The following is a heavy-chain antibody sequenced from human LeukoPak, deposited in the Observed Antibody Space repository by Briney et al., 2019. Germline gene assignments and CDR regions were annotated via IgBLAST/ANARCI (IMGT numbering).Heavy chain of an antibody. CDR2: IYYSGST. J-gene: IGHJ3*02. CDR3: ARGPYSYDSSGAFDI. V-gene: IGHV4-39*07. D-gene: IGHD3-22*01. CDR1: GGPISSSSYY. Sequence: SETLSLTCTVSGGPISSSSYYWGWIRQPPGKGLEWIGSIYYSGSTYYNPSLKSQVTISVDTSKNQFSLKLSSVTAADTAVYFCARGPYSYDSSGAFDIRGQGTMVTVSS.